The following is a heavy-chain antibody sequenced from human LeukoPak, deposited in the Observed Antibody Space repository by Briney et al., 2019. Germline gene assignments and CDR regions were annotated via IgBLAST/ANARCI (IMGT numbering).Heavy chain of an antibody. D-gene: IGHD3-16*01. J-gene: IGHJ4*02. CDR2: ISPDGRSE. V-gene: IGHV3-30*18. CDR1: GFTFRSYG. Sequence: GGSLRLSCAGSGFTFRSYGMHWVRQSPGKGLEWLALISPDGRSEYYAGSVKGRFTISRDNSKSTVYLQMNSLRPEDTALYYCAKDYGGVSNFWGQGTLVTVSS. CDR3: AKDYGGVSNF.